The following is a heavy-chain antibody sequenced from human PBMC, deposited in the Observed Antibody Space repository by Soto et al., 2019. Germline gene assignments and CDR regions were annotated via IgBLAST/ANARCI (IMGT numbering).Heavy chain of an antibody. Sequence: PSETLSLTCTVSGGSISSYYWSWIRQPPGKGLEWIGYIYYSGSTNYNPSLKSRVTISVDTSKNQFSLKLSSVTAADTAVYYCAREQLEDLYYYDSSGIPGSYGMDVWGQGTTVTVSS. CDR2: IYYSGST. CDR1: GGSISSYY. CDR3: AREQLEDLYYYDSSGIPGSYGMDV. D-gene: IGHD3-22*01. J-gene: IGHJ6*02. V-gene: IGHV4-59*01.